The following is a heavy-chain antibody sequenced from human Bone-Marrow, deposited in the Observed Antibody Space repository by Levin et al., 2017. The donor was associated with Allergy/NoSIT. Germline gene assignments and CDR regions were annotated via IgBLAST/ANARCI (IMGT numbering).Heavy chain of an antibody. Sequence: SETLSLTCTVSSGSITSYYWNWIRQSPGKRLEWLGYIYSDGSTNYNPSLNSRVTISLDASKNRFSLRLTSLTAADTAMYYCARGYSGRSYAAFDMWGEGTGVTVSS. CDR1: SGSITSYY. D-gene: IGHD1-26*01. J-gene: IGHJ3*02. CDR2: IYSDGST. V-gene: IGHV4-59*01. CDR3: ARGYSGRSYAAFDM.